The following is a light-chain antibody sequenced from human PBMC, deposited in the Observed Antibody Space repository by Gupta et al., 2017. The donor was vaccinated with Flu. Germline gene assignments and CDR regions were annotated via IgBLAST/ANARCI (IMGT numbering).Light chain of an antibody. J-gene: IGLJ3*02. Sequence: QTVVTQERSLTVSPGGPVTLPCPSSTGPATIGYYANWFQHKPGQPPRAVIYKTGNKHGWTPARFSCYFLSAKAPLTLSPVQPEDEAEYYCLLFYNGDWVFGGGTKLTVL. CDR3: LLFYNGDWV. V-gene: IGLV7-43*01. CDR2: KTG. CDR1: TGPATIGYY.